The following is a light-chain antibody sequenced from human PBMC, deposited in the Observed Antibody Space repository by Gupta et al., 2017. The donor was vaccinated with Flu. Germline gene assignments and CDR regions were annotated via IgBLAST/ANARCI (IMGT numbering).Light chain of an antibody. V-gene: IGKV1-9*01. J-gene: IGKJ2*01. CDR1: QGVSRY. Sequence: ISCRASQGVSRYLAWYQQKEGKAPKLLIYAASTLQSGVPSRFSGSGIGKEFTLTIRSLQPEDFATYFCQQVNSYPYTFGQGTKLEIK. CDR2: AAS. CDR3: QQVNSYPYT.